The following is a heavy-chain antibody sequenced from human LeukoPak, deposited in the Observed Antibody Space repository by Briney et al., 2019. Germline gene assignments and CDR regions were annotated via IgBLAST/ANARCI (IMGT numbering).Heavy chain of an antibody. Sequence: ASVKVSCEASGYTFTGYYMHWVRQAPGQGLEWMGWINPNSGGTNYAQKFQGRVTMTRDTSISTAYMELSRLRSDDTAVYYCARVPRKLGYCSGGSCPSDYWGQGTLVTVSS. J-gene: IGHJ4*02. CDR3: ARVPRKLGYCSGGSCPSDY. CDR2: INPNSGGT. D-gene: IGHD2-15*01. V-gene: IGHV1-2*02. CDR1: GYTFTGYY.